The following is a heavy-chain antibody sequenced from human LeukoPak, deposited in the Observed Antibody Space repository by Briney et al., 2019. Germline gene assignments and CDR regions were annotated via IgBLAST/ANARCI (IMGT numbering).Heavy chain of an antibody. CDR2: ISWNSGSI. CDR3: AVSAYCGGDCYSAAFDI. D-gene: IGHD2-21*02. J-gene: IGHJ3*02. V-gene: IGHV3-9*01. CDR1: GFTFDDYA. Sequence: GRSLRLSCAASGFTFDDYAMPWVRQAPGKGLEWVSGISWNSGSIGYADSVKGRFTISRDNAKNSLYLQMNSLRAEDTALYYCAVSAYCGGDCYSAAFDIWGQGTMVTVSS.